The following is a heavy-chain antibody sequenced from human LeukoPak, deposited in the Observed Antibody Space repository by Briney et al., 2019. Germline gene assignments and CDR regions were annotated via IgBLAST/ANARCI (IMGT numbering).Heavy chain of an antibody. J-gene: IGHJ6*03. Sequence: GSSVKVSCKASRGTFSSYAISWVRQAPGQGLEWMGGIIPIFGTANYAQKFQGRVTITTDESTSTAYMELSSLRSEDTAVYYCARGVKDIVVVPAGYYYYYMDVWGKGTTVTVSS. CDR2: IIPIFGTA. CDR1: RGTFSSYA. D-gene: IGHD2-2*01. CDR3: ARGVKDIVVVPAGYYYYYMDV. V-gene: IGHV1-69*05.